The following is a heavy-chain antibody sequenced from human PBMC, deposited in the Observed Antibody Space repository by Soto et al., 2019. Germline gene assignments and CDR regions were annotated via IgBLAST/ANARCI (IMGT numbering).Heavy chain of an antibody. CDR2: THYSAYT. CDR3: ARARGQRNRNAFNI. D-gene: IGHD3-10*01. J-gene: IGHJ3*02. Sequence: PSETLSLTCNVSGGSISSTNYYLAWLRQAPGNGLEWIASTHYSAYTYYNPSLTPRVTISLYTSHHQISLHLNSVTAADTAIYYCARARGQRNRNAFNIWGRGAMVTVSS. CDR1: GGSISSTNYY. V-gene: IGHV4-39*01.